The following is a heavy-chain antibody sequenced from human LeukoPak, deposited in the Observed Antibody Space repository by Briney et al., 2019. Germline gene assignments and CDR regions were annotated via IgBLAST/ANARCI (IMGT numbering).Heavy chain of an antibody. Sequence: ASVKVSCKASGYMFTTSFMHWVRQAPGQGLEWMGVINPSGTSTDYAQKFQGRVTMTRDTSTSTAYMELRNLRSEDTAVYFCARSRYGDYSPWGQGTLVIVSS. J-gene: IGHJ5*02. V-gene: IGHV1-46*01. CDR2: INPSGTST. CDR1: GYMFTTSF. CDR3: ARSRYGDYSP. D-gene: IGHD4-17*01.